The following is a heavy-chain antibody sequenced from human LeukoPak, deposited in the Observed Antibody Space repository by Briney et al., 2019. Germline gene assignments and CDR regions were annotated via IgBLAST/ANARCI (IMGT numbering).Heavy chain of an antibody. J-gene: IGHJ5*02. D-gene: IGHD3-22*01. V-gene: IGHV4-30-2*02. CDR3: ARGTRLTWFDP. Sequence: SETLSLTCAVSGGSISSGGYSWSWIRQPPGKGLEWIGYIYHSGSTYYNPSLKSRVTISVDRSKNQFSLKLSSVTAADTAVYYCARGTRLTWFDPWGQGTLVTVSS. CDR2: IYHSGST. CDR1: GGSISSGGYS.